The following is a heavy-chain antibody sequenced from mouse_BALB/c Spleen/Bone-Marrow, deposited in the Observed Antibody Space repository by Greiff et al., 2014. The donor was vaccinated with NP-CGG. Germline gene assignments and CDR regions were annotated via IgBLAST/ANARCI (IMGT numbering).Heavy chain of an antibody. CDR2: ISSGGSYT. Sequence: VQVVESGGGLVKPGGSLKLSCAASGFTFSSYAMSWVRQSPEKRLEWVAEISSGGSYTYYPDTVTGRFTISRDNAKNTLYLEMSSLRSEDTAMYYCARSPQRDYAMDYWGQGTSVTVSS. CDR3: ARSPQRDYAMDY. V-gene: IGHV5-9-4*01. D-gene: IGHD3-2*02. CDR1: GFTFSSYA. J-gene: IGHJ4*01.